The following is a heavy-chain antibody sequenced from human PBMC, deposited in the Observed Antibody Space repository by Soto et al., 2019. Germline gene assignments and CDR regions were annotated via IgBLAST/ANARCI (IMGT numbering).Heavy chain of an antibody. V-gene: IGHV3-23*01. CDR3: AKNGDSSGPFDY. D-gene: IGHD3-22*01. Sequence: EVQLLESGGGLVQPGGSLRLSCAASGFTFSGYALSWVRQAPGKGLEWVSAIRGRGGGTYYADSVKGRLTISRDNSKNTLYWQMNSLRAEDTAVYYCAKNGDSSGPFDYWGQGTLVTVSS. CDR2: IRGRGGGT. CDR1: GFTFSGYA. J-gene: IGHJ4*02.